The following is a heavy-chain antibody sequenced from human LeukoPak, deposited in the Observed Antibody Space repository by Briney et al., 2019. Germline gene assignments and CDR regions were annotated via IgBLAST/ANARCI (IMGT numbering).Heavy chain of an antibody. CDR2: IYSGGST. V-gene: IGHV3-53*01. CDR1: GFTVSSNY. CDR3: ARDTLTKGDYAPFDY. Sequence: PGGSLRLSCAASGFTVSSNYMSWVRQAPGKGLEWVSVIYSGGSTYYADSVKGRFTISRDNFKNTLYLQMNSLRAEDTAVYYCARDTLTKGDYAPFDYWGQGTLVTVSS. D-gene: IGHD4-17*01. J-gene: IGHJ4*02.